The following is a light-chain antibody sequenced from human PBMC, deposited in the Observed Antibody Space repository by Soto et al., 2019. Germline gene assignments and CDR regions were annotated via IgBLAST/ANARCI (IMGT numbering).Light chain of an antibody. CDR2: AAS. CDR1: QGISSY. Sequence: IQLTQSPSFLSASVGDRVTITCRGSQGISSYLAWYQQKPGKAPKLLIYAASTLQSGVPLRFSGSGSGTSFTLTISSLQPEDFATYYCQQLLSYPITFGQGTRLEIK. V-gene: IGKV1-9*01. J-gene: IGKJ5*01. CDR3: QQLLSYPIT.